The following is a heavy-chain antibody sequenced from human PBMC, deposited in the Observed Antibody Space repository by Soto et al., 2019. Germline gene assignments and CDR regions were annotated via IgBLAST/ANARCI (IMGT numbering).Heavy chain of an antibody. Sequence: GGSLRLSCAASGFTFSSYAMSWVRQAPGKGLEWVSAISGSGGSTYYADSVKGRFTISRDNSKNTLYLQMNSLRAEDTAVYYCAKDPYNWNFRNWFDPWGQGTLVTVSS. J-gene: IGHJ5*02. CDR3: AKDPYNWNFRNWFDP. CDR2: ISGSGGST. CDR1: GFTFSSYA. V-gene: IGHV3-23*01. D-gene: IGHD1-7*01.